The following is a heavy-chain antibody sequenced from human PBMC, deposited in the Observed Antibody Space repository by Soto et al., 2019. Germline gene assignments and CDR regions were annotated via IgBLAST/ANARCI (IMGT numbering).Heavy chain of an antibody. V-gene: IGHV4-30-2*01. J-gene: IGHJ3*02. D-gene: IGHD6-6*01. CDR3: ARAAEYSSSTIAFDI. CDR2: IYHSGST. CDR1: GGSISSGGYS. Sequence: TLSLTCAVSGGSISSGGYSWSWIRQPPGKGLEWIGYIYHSGSTYYNPSLKSRVTISVDRSKNQFSLKLSSVTAADTAVYYCARAAEYSSSTIAFDIWGQGTMVTVSS.